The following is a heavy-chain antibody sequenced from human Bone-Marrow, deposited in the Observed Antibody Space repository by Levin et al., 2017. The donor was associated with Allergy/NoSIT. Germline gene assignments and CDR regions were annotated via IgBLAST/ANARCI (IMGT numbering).Heavy chain of an antibody. CDR3: AKDWDYGYTSPAIDY. CDR2: ISFDGSNK. Sequence: LSLTCAASGFTFSSSGMHWVRQARGKGLEWVAVISFDGSNKLSAGAVKGRFTISRDNSKNTLYLQMDSLRVDDTAVYYCAKDWDYGYTSPAIDYWGQGTLVTVSA. J-gene: IGHJ4*02. CDR1: GFTFSSSG. V-gene: IGHV3-30*18. D-gene: IGHD3-16*01.